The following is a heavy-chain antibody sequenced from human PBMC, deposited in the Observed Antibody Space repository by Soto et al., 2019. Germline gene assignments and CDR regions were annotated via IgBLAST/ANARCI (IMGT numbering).Heavy chain of an antibody. CDR2: IYWDDDK. J-gene: IGHJ3*02. Sequence: QITLKESGPALVKPTQTLTLTCTFSGFSLSTNGLGVGWIRQPPEKAPEWLALIYWDDDKRYSPSLRSRPTVTKDTSENHVVLTMTNMDPVDTATYYCAHRTKLYDSSGIAFDIWGQGTMVTVSS. CDR1: GFSLSTNGLG. D-gene: IGHD3-22*01. CDR3: AHRTKLYDSSGIAFDI. V-gene: IGHV2-5*02.